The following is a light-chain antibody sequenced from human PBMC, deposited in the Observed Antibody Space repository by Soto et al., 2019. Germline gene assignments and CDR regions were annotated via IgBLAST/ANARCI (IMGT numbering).Light chain of an antibody. CDR1: QGVSSRN. V-gene: IGKV3-15*01. CDR3: QQYSNWPRT. Sequence: EIVMTQSPDTLSVSPGERATLTCRAGQGVSSRNLAWYQQKPGQPPRLLIYGASTRATDFPARFSGSGSGTEFTLTISSLQSEDFAIYYCQQYSNWPRTFGQGTKVDI. CDR2: GAS. J-gene: IGKJ1*01.